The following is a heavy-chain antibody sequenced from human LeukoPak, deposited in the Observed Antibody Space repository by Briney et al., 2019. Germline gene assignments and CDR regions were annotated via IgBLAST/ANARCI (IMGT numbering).Heavy chain of an antibody. D-gene: IGHD4/OR15-4a*01. CDR1: GLTFSSYW. CDR3: ARSNGY. Sequence: PGGSLRLSCAASGLTFSSYWMSWVRQAPGKGLEWVSSISSTGSNIYYADSVKGRFTISRDNAKNSLYLQMNSLGAEDTAVYHCARSNGYWGQGILVTVSS. V-gene: IGHV3-21*01. CDR2: ISSTGSNI. J-gene: IGHJ4*02.